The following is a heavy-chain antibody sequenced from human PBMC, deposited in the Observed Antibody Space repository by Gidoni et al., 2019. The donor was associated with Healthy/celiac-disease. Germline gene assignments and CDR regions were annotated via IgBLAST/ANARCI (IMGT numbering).Heavy chain of an antibody. J-gene: IGHJ4*02. D-gene: IGHD5-18*01. Sequence: EVQLVESGGGLVKPGGSLRLSCAASGFTLSSYSMNWVRQAPGKGLEWVSSISSSSSYIYYADSVKGRFTISRDNAKNSLYLQMNSLRAEDTAVYYCARDLGGYSYGSYDYWGQGTLVTVSS. V-gene: IGHV3-21*01. CDR2: ISSSSSYI. CDR3: ARDLGGYSYGSYDY. CDR1: GFTLSSYS.